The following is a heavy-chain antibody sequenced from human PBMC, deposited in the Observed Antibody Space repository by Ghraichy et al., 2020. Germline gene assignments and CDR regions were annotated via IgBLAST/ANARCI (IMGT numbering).Heavy chain of an antibody. J-gene: IGHJ4*02. CDR1: GFTFSSYG. Sequence: LSLTCAASGFTFSSYGMHWVRQAPGKGLEWVAVISYDGSNKYYADSVKGRFTISRDNSKNTLYLQMNSLRAEDTAVYYCAKDGHSGLGSYWGQGTLVTVSS. D-gene: IGHD5-12*01. CDR2: ISYDGSNK. CDR3: AKDGHSGLGSY. V-gene: IGHV3-30*18.